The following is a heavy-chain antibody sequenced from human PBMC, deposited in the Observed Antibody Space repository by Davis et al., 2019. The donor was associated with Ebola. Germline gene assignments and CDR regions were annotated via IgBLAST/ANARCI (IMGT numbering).Heavy chain of an antibody. CDR2: IYPGDSDT. CDR3: AGLQLIAADVTDRPLDY. Sequence: PGGSLRLSCKGSGYSFSGYWIGWVRQMPGKGLEWMGVIYPGDSDTRYSPSFQGQVTFSADKSISTAYMQWSSLEASDTAMYYCAGLQLIAADVTDRPLDYWGQGTLVTVSS. J-gene: IGHJ4*02. D-gene: IGHD6-13*01. CDR1: GYSFSGYW. V-gene: IGHV5-51*01.